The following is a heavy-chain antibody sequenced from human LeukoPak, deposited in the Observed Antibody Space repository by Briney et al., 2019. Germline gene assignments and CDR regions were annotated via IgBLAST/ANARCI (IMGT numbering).Heavy chain of an antibody. CDR3: VRDGDDRDV. Sequence: GGSLRLSCAASGFTFGNYWMSWVRQAPGKGPEWVADIKGDGSKKYYVDSMKGRSTISRDNAENSLFLQMNSLRVEDTAVYYCVRDGDDRDVWGQGTMVTVSS. V-gene: IGHV3-7*01. D-gene: IGHD7-27*01. J-gene: IGHJ3*01. CDR2: IKGDGSKK. CDR1: GFTFGNYW.